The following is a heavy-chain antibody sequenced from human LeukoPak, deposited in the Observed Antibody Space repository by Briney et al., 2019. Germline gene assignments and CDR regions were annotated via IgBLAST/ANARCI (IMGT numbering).Heavy chain of an antibody. V-gene: IGHV3-30-3*01. CDR2: ISYDGSNK. CDR3: ARGVYTAMVPFLNWFDP. CDR1: GFTFSSYA. Sequence: GRSPRLSCAASGFTFSSYAMHWVRQAPGKGLEWVAVISYDGSNKYYADSVKGRFTISRDNSKNTLYLQMNSLRAEDTAVYYCARGVYTAMVPFLNWFDPWGQGTLVTVSS. J-gene: IGHJ5*02. D-gene: IGHD5-18*01.